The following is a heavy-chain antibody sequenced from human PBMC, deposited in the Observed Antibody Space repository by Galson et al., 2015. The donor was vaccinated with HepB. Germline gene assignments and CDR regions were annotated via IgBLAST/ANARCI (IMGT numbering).Heavy chain of an antibody. V-gene: IGHV5-51*01. CDR2: IYPGDSDT. CDR3: ARRSKTDCSGGTCYSGGLDY. CDR1: GYSFTNYW. J-gene: IGHJ4*01. D-gene: IGHD2-15*01. Sequence: QSGAEVKKPGESLKISCKGSGYSFTNYWIDWVRQMPGKGLEWMGVIYPGDSDTRYSPSFQGQVTISADKSSSTAYLRWKSLKASDTAMYYCARRSKTDCSGGTCYSGGLDYWGHGTLVTVSS.